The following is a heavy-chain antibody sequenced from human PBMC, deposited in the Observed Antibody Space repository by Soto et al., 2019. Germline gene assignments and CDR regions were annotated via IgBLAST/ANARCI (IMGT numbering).Heavy chain of an antibody. D-gene: IGHD2-21*02. Sequence: PGGSLRLSCAASVFTFSSYWMHWVRQAPGKGLVWVSRINSDGSSTSYADSVKGLFTISRDNAKNTLYLQMNSLRAEDTAVYYCARVLTVAVDALERVRWFDPWGQGTLVTVSS. CDR2: INSDGSST. J-gene: IGHJ5*02. CDR1: VFTFSSYW. V-gene: IGHV3-74*01. CDR3: ARVLTVAVDALERVRWFDP.